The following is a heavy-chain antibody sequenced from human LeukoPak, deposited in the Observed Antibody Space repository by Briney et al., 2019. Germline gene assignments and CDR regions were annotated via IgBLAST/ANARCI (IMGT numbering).Heavy chain of an antibody. Sequence: GGSLRLSCTASGFTFSDYYMSWIRQAPGKGLEWVSYISGSGSTIYYADSVKGRFTIYRDNAKNSLYLQMISLRAEDTAVYFCARGSGDSSGTFDYWGQGTLVTVSS. CDR1: GFTFSDYY. CDR3: ARGSGDSSGTFDY. D-gene: IGHD3-22*01. V-gene: IGHV3-11*01. CDR2: ISGSGSTI. J-gene: IGHJ4*02.